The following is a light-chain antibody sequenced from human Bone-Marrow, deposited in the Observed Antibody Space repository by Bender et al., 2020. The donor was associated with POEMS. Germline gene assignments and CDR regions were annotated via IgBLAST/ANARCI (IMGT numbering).Light chain of an antibody. V-gene: IGLV1-44*01. CDR2: SNN. CDR1: SSNIGSNN. J-gene: IGLJ1*01. Sequence: QSVVTQPPSASGTPGQRVTISCSGSSSNIGSNNVNWYQQLPGTAPKFLIYSNNQRPSGVPDRFSGSKSGTSASLVISGLQSEDEADYYCSSYTSISTYVFGSGTTVTVL. CDR3: SSYTSISTYV.